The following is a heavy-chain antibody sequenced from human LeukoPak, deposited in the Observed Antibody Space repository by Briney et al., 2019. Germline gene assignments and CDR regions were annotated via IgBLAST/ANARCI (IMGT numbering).Heavy chain of an antibody. CDR1: GYTFTSYD. CDR2: MNPNSGNT. V-gene: IGHV1-8*01. D-gene: IGHD6-19*01. J-gene: IGHJ3*02. CDR3: ARGQYSSGWDDNAFDI. Sequence: ASVKVSCKASGYTFTSYDINWVRQSTGQGLEWMGWMNPNSGNTGYAQKFQGRVTMTRNTSISTAYMELSSLRSEDTAVYYCARGQYSSGWDDNAFDIWGQGTTVTVSS.